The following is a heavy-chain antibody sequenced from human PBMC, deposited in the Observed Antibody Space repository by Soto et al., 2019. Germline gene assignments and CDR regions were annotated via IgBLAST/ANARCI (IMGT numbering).Heavy chain of an antibody. V-gene: IGHV4-39*01. CDR1: GGSISSSPYY. CDR2: FHYSGST. Sequence: QLQLQESGPGLVKPSETLSLTCTVSGGSISSSPYYWGWIRQSPGKGREWIASFHYSGSTYYKPSLKRRVTLSVDTSRNQFSLKLTSVTAADTAVYFCARHQGDYVGLDYWGQGTLVTVSS. J-gene: IGHJ4*02. D-gene: IGHD4-17*01. CDR3: ARHQGDYVGLDY.